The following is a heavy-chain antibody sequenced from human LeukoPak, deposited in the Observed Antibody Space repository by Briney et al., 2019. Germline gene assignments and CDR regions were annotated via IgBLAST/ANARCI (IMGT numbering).Heavy chain of an antibody. CDR2: ISSSSSTI. V-gene: IGHV3-48*04. CDR1: GFTFSSYA. Sequence: PGGSLRLSCAASGFTFSSYAMSWVRQAPGKGLGWVSYISSSSSTIYYADSVKGRFTISRDNAKNSLYLQMNSLRAEDTAVYYCARAVSGLFDYWGQGTLVTVSS. CDR3: ARAVSGLFDY. J-gene: IGHJ4*02. D-gene: IGHD3/OR15-3a*01.